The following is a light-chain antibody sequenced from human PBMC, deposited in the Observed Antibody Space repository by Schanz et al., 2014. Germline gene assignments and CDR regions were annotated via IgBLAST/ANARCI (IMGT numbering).Light chain of an antibody. Sequence: IVLTQSPGTLSLSPGEGATLSCRASQSVSSNLAWYQQKPGQAPRLLIYGASRRATGIPDRFSGSGSETDFTLTISRLEAEDFAVYYCQQYVESPGTFGQGTRLEI. CDR2: GAS. CDR1: QSVSSN. CDR3: QQYVESPGT. V-gene: IGKV3-20*01. J-gene: IGKJ1*01.